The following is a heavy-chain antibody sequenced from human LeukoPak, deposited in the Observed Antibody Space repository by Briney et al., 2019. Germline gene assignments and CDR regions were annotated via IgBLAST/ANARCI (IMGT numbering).Heavy chain of an antibody. CDR3: AKDQATFGIYDYGMGV. CDR2: ISWNSGNT. Sequence: HPGGFLRLSCAASGFTFDDYAMYWVRQSPGKGLEWVSGISWNSGNTGYADSVRGRFTISRDNAKKSLYLQMNSLRDEDTAFYYCAKDQATFGIYDYGMGVWGQGTKVTVSS. CDR1: GFTFDDYA. J-gene: IGHJ6*02. D-gene: IGHD3-3*01. V-gene: IGHV3-9*01.